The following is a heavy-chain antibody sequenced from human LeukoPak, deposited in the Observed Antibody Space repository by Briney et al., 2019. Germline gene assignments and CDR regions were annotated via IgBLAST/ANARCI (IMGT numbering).Heavy chain of an antibody. CDR1: GFTFSSYA. J-gene: IGHJ4*02. Sequence: PGGSLRLSCAASGFTFSSYAMSWVRQAPGKGLEWVSAISGSGGSTYYADSVKGRFTISRDNSKNTLYLQMNSLRAEDTAVYYCAKDRDIVVVPAAHGAFDYWGQGTLVTVSS. V-gene: IGHV3-23*01. CDR2: ISGSGGST. CDR3: AKDRDIVVVPAAHGAFDY. D-gene: IGHD2-2*01.